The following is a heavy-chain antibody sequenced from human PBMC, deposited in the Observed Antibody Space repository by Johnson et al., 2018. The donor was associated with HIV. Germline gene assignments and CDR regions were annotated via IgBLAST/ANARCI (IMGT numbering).Heavy chain of an antibody. Sequence: VQLVESGGGLVQPGGSLRLSCAASGFTFSSYWMSWVRQAPGKGLEWVANIKQDGSEKYYVDSLKGRFTISRDNAKNTLYLQMNSRRAEDTAVDYCARTRHYYEAFDIWGQGTMVTVSS. CDR2: IKQDGSEK. D-gene: IGHD3-10*01. CDR3: ARTRHYYEAFDI. V-gene: IGHV3-7*02. CDR1: GFTFSSYW. J-gene: IGHJ3*02.